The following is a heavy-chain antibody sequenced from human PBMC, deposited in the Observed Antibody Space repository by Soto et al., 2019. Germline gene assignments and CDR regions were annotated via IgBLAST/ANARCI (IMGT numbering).Heavy chain of an antibody. Sequence: GGSLRLSCAASGFTFSSYAMSWVRQAPGRGLEWVSAISGSGGSTYYADSVKGRFTISRDNSKNTLYLQMNSLRAEDTAVYYCAKVTGGTGHFDYWGQGTLVTVSS. CDR3: AKVTGGTGHFDY. V-gene: IGHV3-23*01. J-gene: IGHJ4*02. CDR1: GFTFSSYA. CDR2: ISGSGGST. D-gene: IGHD3-16*01.